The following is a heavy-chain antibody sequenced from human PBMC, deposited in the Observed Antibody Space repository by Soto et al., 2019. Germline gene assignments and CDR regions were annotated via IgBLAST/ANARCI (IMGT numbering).Heavy chain of an antibody. CDR3: ATLTKYDILTGFYPC. CDR1: GFTFSSYA. Sequence: PGGSLRLSCAASGFTFSSYAMSWVRQAPGRGLEWVSAIYSDGSTYYADSVKGRFIISRDNSNNTLYFQMNSLRAEDTAVYYCATLTKYDILTGFYPCWGQGTLVTVSS. D-gene: IGHD3-9*01. J-gene: IGHJ4*02. V-gene: IGHV3-66*01. CDR2: IYSDGST.